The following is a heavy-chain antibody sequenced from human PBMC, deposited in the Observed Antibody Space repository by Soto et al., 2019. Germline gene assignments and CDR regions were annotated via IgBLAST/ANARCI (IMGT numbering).Heavy chain of an antibody. J-gene: IGHJ5*02. D-gene: IGHD3-22*01. CDR1: GGSFSGYY. V-gene: IGHV4-34*01. CDR3: ARGLGRTYYYDSSGYGPPFAP. CDR2: INHSGST. Sequence: PSETLSLTCAVYGGSFSGYYWSWIRQPPGKGLEWIGEINHSGSTNYNPSLKSRVTISVDTSKNQFSLKLSSVTAADTAVYYCARGLGRTYYYDSSGYGPPFAPWGQGTLVTVSS.